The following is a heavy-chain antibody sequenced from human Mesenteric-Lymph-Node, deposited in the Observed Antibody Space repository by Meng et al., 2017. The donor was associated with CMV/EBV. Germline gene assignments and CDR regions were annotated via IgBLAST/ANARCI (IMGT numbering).Heavy chain of an antibody. J-gene: IGHJ2*01. CDR1: GFSVGDNY. Sequence: GTLKISCAASGFSVGDNYMTWLRQAPGKGLEWVAVIYRSGTTYYADSVKGRFTISRDNSKNTLYLQMNSLRAEDTAVYYCAKGRLCISTSCPGWYFDLWGRGTLVTVSS. CDR3: AKGRLCISTSCPGWYFDL. D-gene: IGHD2-2*01. CDR2: IYRSGTT. V-gene: IGHV3-53*01.